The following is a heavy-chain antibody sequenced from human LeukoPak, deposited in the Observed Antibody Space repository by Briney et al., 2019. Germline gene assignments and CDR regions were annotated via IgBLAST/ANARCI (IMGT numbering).Heavy chain of an antibody. CDR3: ARDKLGSGYSSDFDY. Sequence: PGGSLRLSCAASGFSVSSNYMNWVRQAPEKGLEWVSAIYTGGTTYYADSVKGRFTISRDNSKNTLYLQMNSLRAEDTAVYYCARDKLGSGYSSDFDYWGQGTLVTVSS. CDR2: IYTGGTT. J-gene: IGHJ4*02. V-gene: IGHV3-66*02. D-gene: IGHD6-19*01. CDR1: GFSVSSNY.